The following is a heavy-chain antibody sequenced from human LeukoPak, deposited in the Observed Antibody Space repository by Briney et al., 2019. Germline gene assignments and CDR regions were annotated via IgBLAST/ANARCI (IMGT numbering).Heavy chain of an antibody. J-gene: IGHJ4*02. CDR2: IIPIFGTA. V-gene: IGHV1-69*13. CDR1: GGTFSSYA. Sequence: GASVKVSCKASGGTFSSYAISWVRQAPGQGLGWMGGIIPIFGTANYAQKFQGRVTITADESTSTAYMELSSLRSEDTAVYYCARGVGIAARLFDYWGQGTLVTVSS. D-gene: IGHD6-6*01. CDR3: ARGVGIAARLFDY.